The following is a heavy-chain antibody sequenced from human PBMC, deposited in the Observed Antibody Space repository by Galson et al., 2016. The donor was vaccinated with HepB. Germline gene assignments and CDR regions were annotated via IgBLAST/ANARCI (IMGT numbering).Heavy chain of an antibody. CDR3: ARLNYDGSIFHPFDC. CDR2: SRDKAANYRT. Sequence: SLRLSCAASGFTFADHYVDWVRQAPGKGLEWLGRSRDKAANYRTQYAASVKGRFIISGDESRKSLYLQMNSLKTEDTAVYYCARLNYDGSIFHPFDCWGQGTLVTVSS. D-gene: IGHD3-22*01. J-gene: IGHJ4*02. V-gene: IGHV3-72*01. CDR1: GFTFADHY.